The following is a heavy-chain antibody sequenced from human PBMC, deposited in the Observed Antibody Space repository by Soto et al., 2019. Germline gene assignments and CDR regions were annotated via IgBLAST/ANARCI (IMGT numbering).Heavy chain of an antibody. D-gene: IGHD1-1*01. V-gene: IGHV3-23*01. J-gene: IGHJ6*02. CDR2: IRSSGDRT. CDR1: GFTFSSYA. CDR3: AKQQGPGTPYYYAMDV. Sequence: EVQLLESGGGLVQPGGSLRLSCAASGFTFSSYAMSWVRQAPGKGLEWVSVIRSSGDRTYYADSVKGRFTISRDNSKNTLYMQMTSRRAEDTAVYYCAKQQGPGTPYYYAMDVWGQGTTVTVSS.